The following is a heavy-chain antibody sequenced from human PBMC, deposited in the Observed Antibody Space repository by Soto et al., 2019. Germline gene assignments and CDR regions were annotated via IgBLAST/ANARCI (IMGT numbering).Heavy chain of an antibody. J-gene: IGHJ4*02. Sequence: SETLSLTCAVYGGSFSGYYWSWIRQPPGKGLEWIGEINHSGSTNYNPSLKSRVTISVDTSKNQFSLKLSSVTAADTAVYYCARSRALYYYGSGSYYDYWGQGTLVTVS. CDR1: GGSFSGYY. CDR3: ARSRALYYYGSGSYYDY. CDR2: INHSGST. V-gene: IGHV4-34*01. D-gene: IGHD3-10*01.